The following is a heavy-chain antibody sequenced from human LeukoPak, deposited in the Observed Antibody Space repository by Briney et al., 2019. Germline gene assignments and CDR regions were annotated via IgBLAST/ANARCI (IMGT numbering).Heavy chain of an antibody. Sequence: ASVKVSCKASGYTFTIYGISWVRQAPGQGLEWMGWISGYNGNTNYAQKFQGRVTMTTDTSTSTAYMELRSLTSDDTAVYYCARGCSSYCLHAFDIWGPGTMVTVSS. CDR2: ISGYNGNT. CDR3: ARGCSSYCLHAFDI. D-gene: IGHD2-15*01. J-gene: IGHJ3*02. V-gene: IGHV1-18*01. CDR1: GYTFTIYG.